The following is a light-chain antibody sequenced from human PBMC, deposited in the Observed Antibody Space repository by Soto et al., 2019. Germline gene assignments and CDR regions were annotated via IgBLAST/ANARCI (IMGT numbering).Light chain of an antibody. CDR2: EVS. J-gene: IGLJ1*01. CDR1: SSDVGGSNY. CDR3: SSYTSSSTLVV. V-gene: IGLV2-14*01. Sequence: QSVLTQPASVSGSPGQSITISCTGTSSDVGGSNYVSWYQQHPGKAPKLMIHEVSARPSGVSNRFSGSKSGNTASLTISGLQAEDEADYYCSSYTSSSTLVVFGTGTKVTVL.